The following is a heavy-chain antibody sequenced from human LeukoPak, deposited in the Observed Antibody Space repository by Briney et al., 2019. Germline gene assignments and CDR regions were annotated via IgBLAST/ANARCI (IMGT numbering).Heavy chain of an antibody. CDR2: ISYDGSNK. J-gene: IGHJ4*02. V-gene: IGHV3-30*18. D-gene: IGHD2-2*01. Sequence: GGSLRLSCAASGFTFSSYGMHWVRQAPGKGLEWVAVISYDGSNKYYADSVKGRFTISRDNSKNTLYLQMNSLRAEDTAVYYCAKWSQVVVPAAMREIDYCCQGPLANVT. CDR3: AKWSQVVVPAAMREIDY. CDR1: GFTFSSYG.